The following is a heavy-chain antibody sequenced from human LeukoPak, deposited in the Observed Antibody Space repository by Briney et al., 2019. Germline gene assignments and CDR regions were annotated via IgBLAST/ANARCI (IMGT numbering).Heavy chain of an antibody. J-gene: IGHJ5*02. CDR2: IIPILGIA. D-gene: IGHD3-10*01. CDR3: ARNGFGGSGSYYDWFDP. CDR1: GGTFSSYA. V-gene: IGHV1-69*04. Sequence: SVKVSCKASGGTFSSYAISWVRQAPGQGLEWMGRIIPILGIANYAQKFQGRVTITADKSTSTAYMELSSLRSEDTAVYYCARNGFGGSGSYYDWFDPWGQGTLVTVSS.